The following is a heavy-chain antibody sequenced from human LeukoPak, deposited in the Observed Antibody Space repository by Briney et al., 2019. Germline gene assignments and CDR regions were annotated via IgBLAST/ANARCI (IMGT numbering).Heavy chain of an antibody. J-gene: IGHJ4*02. CDR2: ISYDGSNK. CDR1: GFTFSSYA. V-gene: IGHV3-30-3*01. Sequence: GRSLRLSCAASGFTFSSYAIHWVRQAPGKGLEWVAVISYDGSNKYYADSVKGRFTIFRDNSKNTLYLQMNSLRAEDTAVYYCAREGGSAFHFDYWGQGTLVTVSS. CDR3: AREGGSAFHFDY. D-gene: IGHD6-19*01.